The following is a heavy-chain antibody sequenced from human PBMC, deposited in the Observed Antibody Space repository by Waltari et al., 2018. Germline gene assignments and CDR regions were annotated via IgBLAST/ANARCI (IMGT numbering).Heavy chain of an antibody. D-gene: IGHD5-12*01. V-gene: IGHV5-10-1*03. CDR2: ICPSDSNT. Sequence: EVQLVQSGAEVKTPGESLRISCKVSGYSFTSYWIRWVRQMPGKGMEWVGRICPSDSNTNYSPSFQGHVTIAADKSISTAYLQWSSLKASDTAMYYCARQSPKPGEWLRFWYYYYGMDVWGQGTTVTVSS. J-gene: IGHJ6*02. CDR1: GYSFTSYW. CDR3: ARQSPKPGEWLRFWYYYYGMDV.